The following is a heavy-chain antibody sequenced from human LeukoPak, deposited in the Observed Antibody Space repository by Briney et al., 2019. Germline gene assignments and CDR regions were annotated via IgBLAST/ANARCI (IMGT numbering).Heavy chain of an antibody. J-gene: IGHJ6*03. CDR3: ARDPSCGSTSCYTAYFSYYMDV. CDR1: GFTFSSYS. V-gene: IGHV3-21*06. Sequence: GGSLRLSCAASGFTFSSYSMNWVRQAPGKGLEWVSSIRSSSSYTYYADSVKGRFTISRDNAKNSLYLQMNSLRAEDTAVYYCARDPSCGSTSCYTAYFSYYMDVWGKGTTVTVSS. D-gene: IGHD2-2*02. CDR2: IRSSSSYT.